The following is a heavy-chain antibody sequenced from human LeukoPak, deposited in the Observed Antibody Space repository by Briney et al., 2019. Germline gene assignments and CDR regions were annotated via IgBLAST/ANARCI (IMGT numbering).Heavy chain of an antibody. D-gene: IGHD2-2*01. Sequence: GSLRLSCAASGFTFSSYAMSWIRQPPGKGLEWIGEINHSGSTNYNPSLKSRVTISVDTSKNQFSLKLSSVTAADTAVYYCARGLRCSSTSCYGSRDYWGQGTLVTVSS. CDR2: INHSGST. J-gene: IGHJ4*02. CDR3: ARGLRCSSTSCYGSRDY. V-gene: IGHV4-34*01. CDR1: GFTFSSYA.